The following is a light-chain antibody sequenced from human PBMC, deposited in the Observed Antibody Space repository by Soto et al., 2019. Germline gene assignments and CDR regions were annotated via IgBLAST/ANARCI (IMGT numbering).Light chain of an antibody. CDR1: SSNIGGNS. J-gene: IGLJ1*01. CDR2: DED. Sequence: AAPGPRVTISCSGSSSNIGGNSVSWYQQLPGTAPKLLIYDEDKRPSGIPDRFSGSKSGTSATLGITGFQTGDEADYYCGSWDSSLSAYVFGTGTKVTVL. CDR3: GSWDSSLSAYV. V-gene: IGLV1-51*01.